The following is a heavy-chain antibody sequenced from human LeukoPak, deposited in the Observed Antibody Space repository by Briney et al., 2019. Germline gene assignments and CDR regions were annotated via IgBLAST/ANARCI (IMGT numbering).Heavy chain of an antibody. Sequence: GGSLRLSWAASEFTFSSYAMSWVRQAPGKGLEWVSSISGSGDNTYYADSVKDRFSSSRDNSKTTVSLQMNSLRAEDTAVYYCAKGRGTAVTSAANYWGQGTLVTVSS. CDR1: EFTFSSYA. V-gene: IGHV3-23*01. CDR3: AKGRGTAVTSAANY. J-gene: IGHJ4*02. CDR2: ISGSGDNT. D-gene: IGHD4-17*01.